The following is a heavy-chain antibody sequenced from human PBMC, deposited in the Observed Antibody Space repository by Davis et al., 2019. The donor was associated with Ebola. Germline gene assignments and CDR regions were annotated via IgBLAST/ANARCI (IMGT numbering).Heavy chain of an antibody. CDR3: ARLKGCSSTSCYDGGGMDV. V-gene: IGHV4-59*08. J-gene: IGHJ6*02. CDR1: GGPISGYY. D-gene: IGHD2-2*01. CDR2: IYYSGTT. Sequence: SETLSLTCTVSGGPISGYYWSWIRQPPGKGLEWIGYIYYSGTTNYIPSLKSRVTISVDTSKNQFSLKLSSVTAADTAVYYCARLKGCSSTSCYDGGGMDVWGQGTTVTVSS.